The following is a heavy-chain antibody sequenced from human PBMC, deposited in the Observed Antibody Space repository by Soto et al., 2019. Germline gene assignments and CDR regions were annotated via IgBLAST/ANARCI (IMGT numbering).Heavy chain of an antibody. D-gene: IGHD2-15*01. CDR1: GGSLSSGGYY. CDR2: IYYSGST. J-gene: IGHJ5*02. V-gene: IGHV4-31*03. Sequence: PSETLSLTCTVSGGSLSSGGYYWSWIRQHPGKGLEWIGYIYYSGSTYYNPSLKSRVTISVDTSKNQFSLKLSSVTAADTAVYYCARLLEGPGGWFDPWGQGTLVTVSS. CDR3: ARLLEGPGGWFDP.